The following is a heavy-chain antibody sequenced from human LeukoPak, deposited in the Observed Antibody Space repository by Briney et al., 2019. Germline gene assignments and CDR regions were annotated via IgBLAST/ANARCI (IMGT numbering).Heavy chain of an antibody. D-gene: IGHD1-26*01. CDR1: GGSFSGYY. J-gene: IGHJ4*02. CDR2: INHSGST. Sequence: SETLSLTCAVYGGSFSGYYWSWIRQPPGKGLEWIGEINHSGSTNYNPSLKSRVTISVDTSKNQFSLKLSSVTAADTAVYYCARAYSGSYCTYWGQGTLVTVSS. V-gene: IGHV4-34*01. CDR3: ARAYSGSYCTY.